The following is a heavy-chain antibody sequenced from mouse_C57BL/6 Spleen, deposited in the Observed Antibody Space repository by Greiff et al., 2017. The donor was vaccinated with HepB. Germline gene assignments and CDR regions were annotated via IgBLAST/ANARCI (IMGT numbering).Heavy chain of an antibody. CDR3: ARNGYYKNFDV. Sequence: QVQLKQSGAELVRPGSSVKLSCKASGYTFTSYWMHWVKQRPIQGLEWIGNIDPSDSETHYNQKFKDKATLTVDKSSSTAYMQPSSLTSEDSAVYYCARNGYYKNFDVWGTGTTVTVSS. V-gene: IGHV1-52*01. CDR1: GYTFTSYW. CDR2: IDPSDSET. J-gene: IGHJ1*03. D-gene: IGHD2-3*01.